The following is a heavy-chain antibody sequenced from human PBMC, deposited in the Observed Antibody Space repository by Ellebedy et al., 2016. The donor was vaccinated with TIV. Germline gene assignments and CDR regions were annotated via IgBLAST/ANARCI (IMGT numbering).Heavy chain of an antibody. CDR2: IDPSDSYI. V-gene: IGHV5-10-1*01. J-gene: IGHJ1*01. CDR3: ERSGFGTDLDEH. D-gene: IGHD3-10*01. Sequence: GESLKISCKGSGYRFTGYWISWVRQMPGKGLEWMGRIDPSDSYINYSPSFQGHVTISADKSISTAYLQWSSLKASDTAMYYCERSGFGTDLDEHWGQGTLVTVSS. CDR1: GYRFTGYW.